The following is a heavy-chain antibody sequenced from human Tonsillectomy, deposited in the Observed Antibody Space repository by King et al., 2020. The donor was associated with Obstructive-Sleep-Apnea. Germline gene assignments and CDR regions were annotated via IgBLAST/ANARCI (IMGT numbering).Heavy chain of an antibody. Sequence: VQLVESGGNLVQPGGSLRLSCAASGFTFSSYAMSWVRQAPGKGLEWVSGLSGSGGKTYYADSVKGRFTISRDNSKNTLYMQMNSLRAEDTAVYCCAKDLTVMDLYYFDYWGQGTLVTVSS. CDR1: GFTFSSYA. V-gene: IGHV3-23*04. J-gene: IGHJ4*02. CDR2: LSGSGGKT. D-gene: IGHD5-18*01. CDR3: AKDLTVMDLYYFDY.